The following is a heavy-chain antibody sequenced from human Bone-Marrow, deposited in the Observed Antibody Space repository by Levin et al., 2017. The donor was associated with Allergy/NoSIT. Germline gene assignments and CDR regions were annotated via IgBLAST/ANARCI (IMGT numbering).Heavy chain of an antibody. V-gene: IGHV4-31*03. J-gene: IGHJ4*02. CDR1: GGSISSGGYY. D-gene: IGHD1/OR15-1a*01. Sequence: SETLSLTCTVSGGSISSGGYYWSWIRQHPGKGLEWIGYIYYSGISYYSSSLKSRLTISVDTSKNQFSLKLSSVTAADTAVYYCARVLTNTDSDYFDHWGQGTLVTVSS. CDR3: ARVLTNTDSDYFDH. CDR2: IYYSGIS.